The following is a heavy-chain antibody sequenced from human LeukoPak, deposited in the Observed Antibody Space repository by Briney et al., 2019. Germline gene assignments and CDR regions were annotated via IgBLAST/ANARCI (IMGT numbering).Heavy chain of an antibody. CDR2: ISSGSGTI. J-gene: IGHJ4*02. Sequence: GGSLRLSCAASGFTFSTYSMNWVRQAPGKGLEWFSYISSGSGTIYYADSVKGRFTVSRDNAKNSLYLQMNSLRAEDTAVYYCARGSGTYSLGFDYWGQGTLVTVSS. V-gene: IGHV3-48*01. D-gene: IGHD1-26*01. CDR3: ARGSGTYSLGFDY. CDR1: GFTFSTYS.